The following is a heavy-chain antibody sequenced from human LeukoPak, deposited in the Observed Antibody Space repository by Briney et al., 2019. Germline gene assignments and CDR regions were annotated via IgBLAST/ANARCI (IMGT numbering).Heavy chain of an antibody. Sequence: ESGPTLVQPTQTLTLTCTFSGFSLSTSGVGVGWIRQPPREALDWLALIYWNDDVPYSPSLRSRLTITKDTSKNQVVLTMTNMDPVDTATYYCAHSPYSTNWLFFDYWGQGTLVTVSS. CDR1: GFSLSTSGVG. CDR3: AHSPYSTNWLFFDY. J-gene: IGHJ4*02. D-gene: IGHD3-9*01. CDR2: IYWNDDV. V-gene: IGHV2-5*01.